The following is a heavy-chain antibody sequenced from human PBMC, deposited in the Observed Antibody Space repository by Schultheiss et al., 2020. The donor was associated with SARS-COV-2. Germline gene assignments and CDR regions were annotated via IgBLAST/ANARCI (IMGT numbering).Heavy chain of an antibody. CDR1: GGSISSDSYY. CDR3: ARSTEAYNWFDP. V-gene: IGHV4-31*03. D-gene: IGHD5/OR15-5a*01. Sequence: SQTLSLTCTVSGGSISSDSYYWSWIRQHPGKGLEWIGYIYYSGSTYYNPSLKSRITISVDTSKNQFSLKLSSVTAADTAVYYCARSTEAYNWFDPWGQGTLVTVSS. J-gene: IGHJ5*02. CDR2: IYYSGST.